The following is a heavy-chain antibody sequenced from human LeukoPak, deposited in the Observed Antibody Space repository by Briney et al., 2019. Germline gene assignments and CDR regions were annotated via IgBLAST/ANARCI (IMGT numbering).Heavy chain of an antibody. CDR1: GFTFSSYA. CDR2: LSGTRGTT. D-gene: IGHD2-15*01. Sequence: GGSLRLSCAASGFTFSSYAMSWVRQAPGKGLDWVSTLSGTRGTTYYADSVKGRFTISRDNSKNTLYLQMNGLRAEDTAVYYCAKDYSTGGAQFSWFDPWGQGTLVTVSS. CDR3: AKDYSTGGAQFSWFDP. J-gene: IGHJ5*02. V-gene: IGHV3-23*01.